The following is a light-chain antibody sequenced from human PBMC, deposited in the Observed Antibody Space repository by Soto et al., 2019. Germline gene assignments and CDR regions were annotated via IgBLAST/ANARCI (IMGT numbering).Light chain of an antibody. Sequence: EIVLTQSPATLSLSPGERATLSCRATQSVSSYLAWYQHKPGQAPRLLIYDASNRATGIPARFSGSGSGTDFTLTISSLEPEDVAVYYCQQRSTWPLTLGGGTNVEI. J-gene: IGKJ4*01. CDR3: QQRSTWPLT. CDR2: DAS. CDR1: QSVSSY. V-gene: IGKV3-11*01.